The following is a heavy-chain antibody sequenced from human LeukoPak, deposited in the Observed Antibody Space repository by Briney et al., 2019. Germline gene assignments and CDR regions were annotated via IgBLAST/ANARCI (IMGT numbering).Heavy chain of an antibody. CDR3: ARDRPLTGYYCYGMDV. CDR2: IYYRGTT. V-gene: IGHV4-59*01. CDR1: NGSISSYY. Sequence: SETLSLTCSVSNGSISSYYWSWIRQPPGKGLEWIGYIYYRGTTKYNPSLQSRVTISVDTSKMQFSLKLSSVTAADTAVYYCARDRPLTGYYCYGMDVWGQGTTVIVS. D-gene: IGHD3-9*01. J-gene: IGHJ6*02.